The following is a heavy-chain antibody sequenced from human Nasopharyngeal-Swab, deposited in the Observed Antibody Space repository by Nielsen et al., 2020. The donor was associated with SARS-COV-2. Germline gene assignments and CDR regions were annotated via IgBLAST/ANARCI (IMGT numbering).Heavy chain of an antibody. D-gene: IGHD5-12*01. J-gene: IGHJ6*02. CDR2: ISYDGSNK. Sequence: VRQAPGKGLEWVAVISYDGSNKYYADSVKGRFTISRDNSKNTLCLQMNSLRAEDTAVYYCAKGGYSGYDPLGMDVWGQGTTVTVSS. V-gene: IGHV3-30*18. CDR3: AKGGYSGYDPLGMDV.